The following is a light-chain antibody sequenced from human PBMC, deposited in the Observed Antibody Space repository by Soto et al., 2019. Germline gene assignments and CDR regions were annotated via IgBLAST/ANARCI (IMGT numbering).Light chain of an antibody. Sequence: DIQMTQSPSTLSASVGDRVTITCRASQSISSWLAWYQQKPGKAPKLLIYKASSLESGVPSRFSGSGSGTDFTLTINGLQDEDFATYSCQQSYDTPRTFGPGTKVDIK. CDR2: KAS. J-gene: IGKJ1*01. CDR1: QSISSW. CDR3: QQSYDTPRT. V-gene: IGKV1-5*03.